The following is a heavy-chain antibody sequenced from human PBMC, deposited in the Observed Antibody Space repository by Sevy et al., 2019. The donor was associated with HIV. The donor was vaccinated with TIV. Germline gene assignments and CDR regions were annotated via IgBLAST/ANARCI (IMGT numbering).Heavy chain of an antibody. Sequence: ASVKVSCKASGGTRTNYAISWVRQAPGQGLEWIGEIVPVFGTSHHARSFQGRVTITADESTSTAYMELRSLRSEDTAVYYCTSGADCSNGVCYPRGFDPWGQGTLVTVSS. D-gene: IGHD2-8*01. J-gene: IGHJ5*02. CDR2: IVPVFGTS. CDR3: TSGADCSNGVCYPRGFDP. CDR1: GGTRTNYA. V-gene: IGHV1-69*13.